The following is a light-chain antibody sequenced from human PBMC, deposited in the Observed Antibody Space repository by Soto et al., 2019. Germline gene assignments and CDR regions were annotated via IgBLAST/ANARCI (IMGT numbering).Light chain of an antibody. CDR2: GAS. J-gene: IGKJ1*01. Sequence: EIVMTQFPATLSVSPGERATLSCRASQSISSYLAWYQQKPGQAPRFLIYGASTRATGFPARFSGSGSGTDFTLTISSLQPEDFAVYYCQQYNNCPRTFGQGTKVEIK. CDR1: QSISSY. CDR3: QQYNNCPRT. V-gene: IGKV3-15*01.